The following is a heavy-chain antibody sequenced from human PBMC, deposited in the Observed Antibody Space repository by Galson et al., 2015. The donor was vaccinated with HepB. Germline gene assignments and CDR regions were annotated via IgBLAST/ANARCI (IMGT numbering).Heavy chain of an antibody. CDR2: ISYDGSNK. CDR3: AKDAGGSYSSIWYSDYYYGMDV. J-gene: IGHJ6*02. D-gene: IGHD6-13*01. CDR1: GFTFSSYG. Sequence: SLRLSCAASGFTFSSYGMHWVRQAPGKGLGWVAVISYDGSNKYYADSVKGRFTISRDNSKNTLYLQMNSLRAEDTAVYYCAKDAGGSYSSIWYSDYYYGMDVWGQGTTVTVSS. V-gene: IGHV3-30*18.